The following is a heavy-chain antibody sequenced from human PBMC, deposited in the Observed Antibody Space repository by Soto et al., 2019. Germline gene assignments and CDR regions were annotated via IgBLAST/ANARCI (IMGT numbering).Heavy chain of an antibody. D-gene: IGHD4-17*01. CDR1: GGTFSSYA. V-gene: IGHV1-69*12. CDR2: IIPILGTA. J-gene: IGHJ4*02. Sequence: QVQLVQSGAEVKKPGSSVKVSCKASGGTFSSYAISWVRQAPGQGLEWMGGIIPILGTANYAQKFQGRVTITADESTSTAYMELSSLRSEDTAVYYCARQFGLDYGYLGLYFDYWGQGTLVTVSS. CDR3: ARQFGLDYGYLGLYFDY.